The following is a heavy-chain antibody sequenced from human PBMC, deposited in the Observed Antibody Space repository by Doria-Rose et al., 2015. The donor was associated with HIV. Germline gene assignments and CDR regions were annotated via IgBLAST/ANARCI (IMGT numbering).Heavy chain of an antibody. D-gene: IGHD6-13*01. J-gene: IGHJ4*02. V-gene: IGHV2-26*01. CDR2: IFSDDER. CDR1: GVSLSSPGMG. Sequence: SGPVLVKPTETLTLTCTVSGVSLSSPGMGVSWIRQPPGKALEWHANIFSDDERSYNTYLKSRLTISRGTSKSQVVLTMTDMDPVDTATYYCARIKSSRWYHKYYFDFWGQGTLVIVSA. CDR3: ARIKSSRWYHKYYFDF.